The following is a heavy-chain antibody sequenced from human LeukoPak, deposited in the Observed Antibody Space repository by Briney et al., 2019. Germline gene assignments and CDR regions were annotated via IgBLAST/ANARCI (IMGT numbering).Heavy chain of an antibody. V-gene: IGHV1-69*05. CDR1: GGTFSSYA. Sequence: SVKVSCKASGGTFSSYAISWVRQAPGRGLEWMGGIIPIFGTANYAQKFQGRVTITTDESTSTAYMELSSLRSEDTAVYYCASQGGYSSSSFDYWGQGTLVTVSS. D-gene: IGHD6-6*01. CDR3: ASQGGYSSSSFDY. J-gene: IGHJ4*02. CDR2: IIPIFGTA.